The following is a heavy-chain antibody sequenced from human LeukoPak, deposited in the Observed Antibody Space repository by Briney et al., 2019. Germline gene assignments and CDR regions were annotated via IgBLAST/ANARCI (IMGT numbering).Heavy chain of an antibody. CDR1: GFTFNNAW. V-gene: IGHV3-15*01. CDR2: IKSKNVGGAT. Sequence: GGSLRLSCAASGFTFNNAWMNWVRQAPGKGLEWVGRIKSKNVGGATDYAAPVKGRFTISRDDSKSTVYLQMNSLKIEDTAVYYCTSHAAFDPWGQGTLVTVSS. CDR3: TSHAAFDP. J-gene: IGHJ5*02.